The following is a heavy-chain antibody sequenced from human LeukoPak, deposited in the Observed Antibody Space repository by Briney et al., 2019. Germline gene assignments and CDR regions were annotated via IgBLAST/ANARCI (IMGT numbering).Heavy chain of an antibody. Sequence: PGGSLRLSCAASGFTFSDYYMSWIRQAPGKGLEWISYLSNSGNTIYYADSVKGRFTISRDNAKNSLYLQMNSLRAEDTAVYYCARVAVTGIGVDYRGQGILVTVSS. CDR3: ARVAVTGIGVDY. J-gene: IGHJ4*02. D-gene: IGHD6-19*01. V-gene: IGHV3-11*04. CDR1: GFTFSDYY. CDR2: LSNSGNTI.